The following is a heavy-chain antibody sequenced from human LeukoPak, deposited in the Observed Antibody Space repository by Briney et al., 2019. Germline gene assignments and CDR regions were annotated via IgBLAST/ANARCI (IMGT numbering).Heavy chain of an antibody. CDR2: ISSSSSYI. J-gene: IGHJ4*02. Sequence: PGGSLRLSCAASGFTFSSYSMNWVRQAPGKGLEWVSSISSSSSYIYYADSVKGRFTISRDNSKNTLYLQMNSLRAEDTAVYYCAKDPYYYDSSGYSQVYWGQGTLVTVSS. CDR1: GFTFSSYS. V-gene: IGHV3-21*04. CDR3: AKDPYYYDSSGYSQVY. D-gene: IGHD3-22*01.